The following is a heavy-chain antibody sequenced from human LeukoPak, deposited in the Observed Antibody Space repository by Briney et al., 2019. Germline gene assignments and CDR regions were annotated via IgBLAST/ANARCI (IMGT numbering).Heavy chain of an antibody. D-gene: IGHD2-2*01. V-gene: IGHV3-53*01. CDR3: ARAGLPGAFDS. CDR1: GFTVSSNY. J-gene: IGHJ3*02. Sequence: GGSLRLSCAASGFTVSSNYMSWFRQAPGKGLEWVSVLQSGGGTFYADSVKGRFTISRGNSKNTLYLQMNSLRAEDTAVYYCARAGLPGAFDSWGQGTMATVSS. CDR2: LQSGGGT.